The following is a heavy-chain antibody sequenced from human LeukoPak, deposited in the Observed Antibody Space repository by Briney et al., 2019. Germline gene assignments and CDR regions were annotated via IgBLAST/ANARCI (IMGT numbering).Heavy chain of an antibody. Sequence: GGSLRLSCAASGFTFSSYAMHWVRQAPGKGLEWVAVISYDGSNKYYADSVKGRFTISRDNSKNTLYLQMNSLRAEDTAVYYCARESYYYDSSGYYSWYYYGMDVWGQGTTVTVSS. CDR2: ISYDGSNK. CDR3: ARESYYYDSSGYYSWYYYGMDV. J-gene: IGHJ6*02. CDR1: GFTFSSYA. V-gene: IGHV3-30-3*01. D-gene: IGHD3-22*01.